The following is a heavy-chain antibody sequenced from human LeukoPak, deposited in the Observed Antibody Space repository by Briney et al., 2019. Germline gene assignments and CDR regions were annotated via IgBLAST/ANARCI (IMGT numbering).Heavy chain of an antibody. J-gene: IGHJ3*02. CDR2: TDTSGRYV. V-gene: IGHV3-21*06. D-gene: IGHD3-10*01. CDR3: VRCRSITLLQGVAMSDGFDI. CDR1: GFTFSNYG. Sequence: GGSLRLSCAASGFTFSNYGMNWVRQAPGKGLEWVSFTDTSGRYVYYGDSVKGRFTISRDNAKNLLFLQMNGLRAEDTALYYCVRCRSITLLQGVAMSDGFDIWGQGAMVAVSS.